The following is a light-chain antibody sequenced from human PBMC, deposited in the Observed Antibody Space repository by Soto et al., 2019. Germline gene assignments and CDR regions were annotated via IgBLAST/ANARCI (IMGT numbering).Light chain of an antibody. J-gene: IGKJ5*01. CDR2: KAS. CDR3: QRYNGT. CDR1: QYVGSW. V-gene: IGKV1-5*03. Sequence: ILMTQSPSTLSASVGDRVTITCRASQYVGSWLAWYQQKPGRAPKLLIYKASNLQSGVPSRFSGSGSATEFTLTISSLQPDDSATYYCQRYNGTFGQGTRLEIK.